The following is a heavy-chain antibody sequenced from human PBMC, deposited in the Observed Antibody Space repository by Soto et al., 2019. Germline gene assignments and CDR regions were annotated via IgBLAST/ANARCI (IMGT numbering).Heavy chain of an antibody. J-gene: IGHJ1*01. D-gene: IGHD2-15*01. Sequence: GGSLRLSCAASGFTFSHYEMNWVRQAPGRGLEWVSYISSTSSTIYYADPVRGRFTVARDNAENSLYLQMNSLRDDDTAVYYCVRGYCSGTNCYSEYFQYWGQGSQVTVSS. V-gene: IGHV3-48*03. CDR3: VRGYCSGTNCYSEYFQY. CDR1: GFTFSHYE. CDR2: ISSTSSTI.